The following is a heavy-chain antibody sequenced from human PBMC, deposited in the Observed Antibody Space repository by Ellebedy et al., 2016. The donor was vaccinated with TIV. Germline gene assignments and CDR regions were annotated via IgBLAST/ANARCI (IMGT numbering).Heavy chain of an antibody. CDR1: GFTFTDYL. V-gene: IGHV3-72*01. Sequence: PGGSLRLSCAASGFTFTDYLMDWVRQAPGKGLEWVARSRSKESSYTTEYAASVKGRFTISRDDSKNSLYLQRNSLSNDDTAVYYCASGKRGSSPFDYWGQGILVTVSS. D-gene: IGHD3-10*01. J-gene: IGHJ4*02. CDR2: SRSKESSYTT. CDR3: ASGKRGSSPFDY.